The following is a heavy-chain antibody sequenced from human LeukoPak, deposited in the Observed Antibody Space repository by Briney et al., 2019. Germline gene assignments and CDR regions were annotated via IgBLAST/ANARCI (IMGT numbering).Heavy chain of an antibody. V-gene: IGHV1-69*01. J-gene: IGHJ1*01. Sequence: SVKISCKASGGTFSSYAISWVRQAPGQGLEWMGGIIPIFGTANYAQKFQGRVTITADESTSTAYMELSSLRSEDTAVYYCARDPYYCSGGSCYVTEYFQHWGQGTLVTVSS. CDR3: ARDPYYCSGGSCYVTEYFQH. CDR2: IIPIFGTA. D-gene: IGHD2-15*01. CDR1: GGTFSSYA.